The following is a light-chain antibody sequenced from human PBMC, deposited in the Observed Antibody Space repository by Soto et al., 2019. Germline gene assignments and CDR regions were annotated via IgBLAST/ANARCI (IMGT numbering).Light chain of an antibody. J-gene: IGKJ1*01. CDR2: DAS. V-gene: IGKV1-5*01. CDR1: QSINSW. Sequence: DIQMTQSPSTLSASVGDRVTITCRASQSINSWLAWYQQKPGKAPKLLIYDASTLESGVPSRFSGSGSGTEFTLTISSLQPDDFATYYCQKYNSYRTFGQGTKVDIK. CDR3: QKYNSYRT.